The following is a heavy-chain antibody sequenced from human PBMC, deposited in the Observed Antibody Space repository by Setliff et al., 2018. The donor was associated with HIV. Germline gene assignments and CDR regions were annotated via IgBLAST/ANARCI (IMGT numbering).Heavy chain of an antibody. V-gene: IGHV4-59*12. CDR1: GGSISSYY. J-gene: IGHJ3*02. Sequence: SETLSLTCTVSGGSISSYYWSWIRQPPGKGLEWIGYIYYSGSTNYAESVKGRFTISKDNSKNTLYLQMSSLRDEDTAVYYCAKVLVFGIDVFDIWGQGTMVTVSS. D-gene: IGHD3-10*02. CDR2: IYYSGST. CDR3: AKVLVFGIDVFDI.